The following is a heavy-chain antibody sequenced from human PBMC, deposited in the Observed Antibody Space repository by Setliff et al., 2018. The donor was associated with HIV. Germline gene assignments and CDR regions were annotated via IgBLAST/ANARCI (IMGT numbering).Heavy chain of an antibody. CDR2: IYYSGNT. Sequence: KTSETLSLTCTVSGVSISSHSWSWIRQPPGKGLEWIGWIYYSGNTRYNPSLKSRVTISLDTSKNRFSLQLTSVTAADTAVYYCARGGSYDTFDYWGQGTLVTVSS. D-gene: IGHD3-22*01. V-gene: IGHV4-59*11. CDR1: GVSISSHS. J-gene: IGHJ4*02. CDR3: ARGGSYDTFDY.